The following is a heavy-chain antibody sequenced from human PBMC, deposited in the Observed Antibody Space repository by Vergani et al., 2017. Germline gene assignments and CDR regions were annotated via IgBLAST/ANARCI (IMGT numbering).Heavy chain of an antibody. CDR2: ISGSGGST. CDR3: KMIVVDLSGEVDAFDI. Sequence: EVQLLESGGGLVQPGGSLRLSCAASGFTFSSYAMSWVRQAPGKGLEWVSAISGSGGSTYYADSVKGRFTISRDNSKNTLYLQMNSLRAEDTAVYYCKMIVVDLSGEVDAFDIWGQGTMVTVSS. V-gene: IGHV3-23*01. CDR1: GFTFSSYA. D-gene: IGHD3-22*01. J-gene: IGHJ3*02.